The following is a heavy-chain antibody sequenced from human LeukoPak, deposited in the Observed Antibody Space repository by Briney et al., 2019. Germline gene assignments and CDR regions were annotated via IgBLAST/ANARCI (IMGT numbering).Heavy chain of an antibody. V-gene: IGHV3-30*04. CDR1: GFTFSNYA. CDR2: ISYDGNNK. CDR3: AREERDGYNYYWYFDL. D-gene: IGHD5-24*01. J-gene: IGHJ2*01. Sequence: QTGGSLRLSCAASGFTFSNYAMHWVRQAPGKGLEWVAVISYDGNNKYYADSVKGRFTISRDNAKNSLYLQMSSLRAEDTAVYYCAREERDGYNYYWYFDLWGRGTLVTVSS.